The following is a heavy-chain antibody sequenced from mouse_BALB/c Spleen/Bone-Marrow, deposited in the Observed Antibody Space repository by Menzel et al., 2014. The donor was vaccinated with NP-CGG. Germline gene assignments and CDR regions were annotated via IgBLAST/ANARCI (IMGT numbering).Heavy chain of an antibody. D-gene: IGHD1-1*01. J-gene: IGHJ3*01. CDR3: ASYYYGSSGFAY. Sequence: LQQSGAELVKPGASVKLSCTASGFNIKDTYMHWVKQRPEQGLEWIGRIDPANGTTKYDPKFQGKATITADTSSNTAYLQLSSLTSEDTAVYYCASYYYGSSGFAYWGQGTLVTVSA. CDR1: GFNIKDTY. V-gene: IGHV14-3*02. CDR2: IDPANGTT.